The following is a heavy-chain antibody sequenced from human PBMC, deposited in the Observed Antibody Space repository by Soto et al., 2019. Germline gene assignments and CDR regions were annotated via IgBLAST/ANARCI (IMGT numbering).Heavy chain of an antibody. D-gene: IGHD3-10*01. J-gene: IGHJ6*02. V-gene: IGHV3-11*01. CDR3: ARAPHFGSGTYYYYALDV. CDR2: ISSSAGTI. CDR1: GLTFSDHY. Sequence: QVQLVESGGGLVKPGGSLRLSCAASGLTFSDHYMTWIRQAPGKGLEWISYISSSAGTIYYADSVKGRFTIARDNAKNSLYLQRTNLRAEDTAVYYCARAPHFGSGTYYYYALDVWGQGTTVTVSS.